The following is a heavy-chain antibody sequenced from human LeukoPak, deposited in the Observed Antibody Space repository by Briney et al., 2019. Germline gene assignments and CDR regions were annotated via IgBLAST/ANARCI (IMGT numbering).Heavy chain of an antibody. CDR2: ISSSSSYI. Sequence: PGGSLRLSCAASGFTFSSYSMNWVRQAPGKGLEWVSSISSSSSYIYYADSVKGRFTISRDNAKSSLYLQMNSLRAEDTAVYYCAREELGIGYYFDYWGQGTLVTVSS. V-gene: IGHV3-21*01. J-gene: IGHJ4*02. D-gene: IGHD7-27*01. CDR1: GFTFSSYS. CDR3: AREELGIGYYFDY.